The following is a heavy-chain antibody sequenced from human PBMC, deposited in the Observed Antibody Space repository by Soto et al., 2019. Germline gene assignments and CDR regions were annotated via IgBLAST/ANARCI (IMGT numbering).Heavy chain of an antibody. CDR2: TYYRSRWYN. CDR3: ARNHDTSFDY. J-gene: IGHJ4*02. Sequence: QVQLQQSGPGLVRPSQTLSLTCAISGDSVSGSSSSWNWIRQSPSRGLEWLGRTYYRSRWYNIYSXPIXXRITISPAPSKTHFSLQLISVTPEATAVYYCARNHDTSFDYWGQGTLVTVSS. D-gene: IGHD3-9*01. V-gene: IGHV6-1*01. CDR1: GDSVSGSSSS.